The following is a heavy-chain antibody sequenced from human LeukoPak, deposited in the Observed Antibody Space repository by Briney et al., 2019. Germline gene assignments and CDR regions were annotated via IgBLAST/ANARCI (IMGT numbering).Heavy chain of an antibody. CDR3: ARGEGGDLPFDY. V-gene: IGHV3-11*04. J-gene: IGHJ4*02. CDR2: ISSSGTSI. Sequence: GGSLRLSCAASGFTFSDYYMSWIRQAPGKGLEWVSYISSSGTSIYYADSLKGRFTISRDSAKNSLYLQMYSLRAEDTAVYYCARGEGGDLPFDYWGQGTLVTVSS. CDR1: GFTFSDYY. D-gene: IGHD3-16*01.